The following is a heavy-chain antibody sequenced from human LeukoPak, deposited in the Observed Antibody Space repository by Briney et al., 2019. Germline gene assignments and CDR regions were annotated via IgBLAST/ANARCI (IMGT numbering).Heavy chain of an antibody. Sequence: PGGSLRLSCAASGFTFDDYGMSWVRQAPGKGLEWVSGINWNGGSTGYADSVKGRFTISRDNTKNSLYLQMNSLRAEDTVLYYCASRYDSSGFGFDPWGQGTLVTVSS. D-gene: IGHD3-22*01. CDR1: GFTFDDYG. CDR2: INWNGGST. V-gene: IGHV3-20*04. CDR3: ASRYDSSGFGFDP. J-gene: IGHJ5*02.